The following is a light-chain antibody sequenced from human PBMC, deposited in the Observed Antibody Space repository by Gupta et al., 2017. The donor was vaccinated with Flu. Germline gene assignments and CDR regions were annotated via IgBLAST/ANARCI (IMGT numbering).Light chain of an antibody. V-gene: IGLV6-57*02. CDR1: SGNIASTY. Sequence: NFLLTQPHSVSASPGAAVTISCASSSGNIASTYVQWYQQRPGGVCRTVIFQDDQILSRCPDRVSGSIDSASYAASLTISGLQSVDEATYYCQSYSYDSGALWVFGGGTEVTVL. J-gene: IGLJ3*02. CDR2: QDD. CDR3: QSYSYDSGALWV.